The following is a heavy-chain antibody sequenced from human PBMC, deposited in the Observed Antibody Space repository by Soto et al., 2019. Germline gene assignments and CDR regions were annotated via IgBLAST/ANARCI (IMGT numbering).Heavy chain of an antibody. Sequence: GGSLRLSCAASGFTFSSYSMNWVRQAPGKGLEWASSISSSSSYIYYADSVKGRFTISRDNAKNSLYLQMHSLRAEDTAVYYCAREQMDVVVVPAAMGYWGQGTLVTVSS. CDR1: GFTFSSYS. V-gene: IGHV3-21*01. J-gene: IGHJ4*02. D-gene: IGHD2-2*03. CDR2: ISSSSSYI. CDR3: AREQMDVVVVPAAMGY.